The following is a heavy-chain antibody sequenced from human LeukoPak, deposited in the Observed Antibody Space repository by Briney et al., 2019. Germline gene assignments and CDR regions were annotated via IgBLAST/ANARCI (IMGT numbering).Heavy chain of an antibody. CDR1: GYTFAPRHTFTSYA. Sequence: ASVEVSCKASGYTFAPRHTFTSYAMHWVRQAPGQRLEWMGWINSANGNTIYSRKFQDRVTITRGTSANTAYMELSSLKSEDTAVYYCARGRGNYGKMDFWGQGTLVTVSS. V-gene: IGHV1-3*01. D-gene: IGHD1-7*01. CDR2: INSANGNT. CDR3: ARGRGNYGKMDF. J-gene: IGHJ4*02.